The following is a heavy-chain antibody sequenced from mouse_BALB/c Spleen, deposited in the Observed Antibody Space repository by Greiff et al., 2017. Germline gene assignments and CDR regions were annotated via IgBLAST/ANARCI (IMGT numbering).Heavy chain of an antibody. CDR1: GFTFSSFG. CDR3: AREDGYHYYAMDY. CDR2: ISSGSSTI. V-gene: IGHV5-17*02. Sequence: EVKLMESGGGLVQPGGSRKLSCAASGFTFSSFGMHWVRQAPEKGLEWVAYISSGSSTIYYADTVKGRFTISRDNPKNTLFLQMTSLRSEDTAMLYCAREDGYHYYAMDYWGQGTSVTVSS. J-gene: IGHJ4*01. D-gene: IGHD2-3*01.